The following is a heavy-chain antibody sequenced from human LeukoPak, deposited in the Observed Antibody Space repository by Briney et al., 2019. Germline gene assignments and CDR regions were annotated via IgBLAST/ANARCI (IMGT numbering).Heavy chain of an antibody. D-gene: IGHD3-10*01. Sequence: PGGSLRLSCAASGFTFSSYEMNWVRQAPGKGLEWVSYISSSGSTIYYADSVKGRFTISRDNAKNSLYLQMNSLRAEDTAVYYCAREGRVRGVIRPPRTLDYWGQGTLVTVSS. J-gene: IGHJ4*02. V-gene: IGHV3-48*03. CDR2: ISSSGSTI. CDR1: GFTFSSYE. CDR3: AREGRVRGVIRPPRTLDY.